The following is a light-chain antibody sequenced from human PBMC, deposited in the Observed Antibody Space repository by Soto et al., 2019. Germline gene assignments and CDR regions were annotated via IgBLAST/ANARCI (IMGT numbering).Light chain of an antibody. CDR3: QQCSNWPPVT. CDR1: QSVSKC. J-gene: IGKJ5*01. Sequence: EIVLTQSPATLSLSPGERATLSCRASQSVSKCLAWYQQKPGQAPRLLIYDASARVTGIPVRFSGSGSGTDFTLTISSLEPEDFAVYSCQQCSNWPPVTFGQGTRLEIK. V-gene: IGKV3-11*01. CDR2: DAS.